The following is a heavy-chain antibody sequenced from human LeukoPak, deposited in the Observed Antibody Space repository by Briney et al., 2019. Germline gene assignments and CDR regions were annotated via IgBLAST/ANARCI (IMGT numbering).Heavy chain of an antibody. J-gene: IGHJ4*02. CDR1: GGSISSGSYY. CDR2: IYTSGST. Sequence: SQTLSLTCTVSGGSISSGSYYWSWIRQPAGKGLEWIGRIYTSGSTNYNPSLKSRVTMSVDTSKNQFSLKLSSVTAADTAVYYCARDVTTGTTGTFFDYWGQGTLVTVSS. V-gene: IGHV4-61*02. CDR3: ARDVTTGTTGTFFDY. D-gene: IGHD1-1*01.